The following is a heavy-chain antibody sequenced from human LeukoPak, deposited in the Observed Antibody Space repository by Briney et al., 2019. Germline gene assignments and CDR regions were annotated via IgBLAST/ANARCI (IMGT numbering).Heavy chain of an antibody. CDR2: ISYDGSNE. CDR3: AKDVAWELSYFQH. Sequence: GGSLRLSCAASGFTFSSYDIHWVRQAPGKGLEWVAVISYDGSNEYYADSVKGRFTISRDNSKNTLYLQMNSLRQEDTAVYYCAKDVAWELSYFQHWGQGTLVTVSS. J-gene: IGHJ1*01. D-gene: IGHD3-16*02. V-gene: IGHV3-30*18. CDR1: GFTFSSYD.